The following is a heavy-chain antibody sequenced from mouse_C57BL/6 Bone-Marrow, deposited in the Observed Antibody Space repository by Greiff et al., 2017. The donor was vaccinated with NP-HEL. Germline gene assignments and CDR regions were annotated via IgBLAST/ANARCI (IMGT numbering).Heavy chain of an antibody. CDR1: GYTFTSYW. Sequence: QVQLKQPGAELVRPGTSVKLSCKASGYTFTSYWMHWVKQRPVQGLEWIGVIDPSDSYSNYNQKFKGKATLTVATSSSTAYMQLSSLTSEDSAVYYCASAQLFAYWGPGTLVAVST. D-gene: IGHD3-1*01. J-gene: IGHJ3*01. V-gene: IGHV1-59*01. CDR2: IDPSDSYS. CDR3: ASAQLFAY.